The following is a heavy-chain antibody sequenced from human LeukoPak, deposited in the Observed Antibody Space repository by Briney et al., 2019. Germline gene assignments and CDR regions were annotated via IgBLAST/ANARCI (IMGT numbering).Heavy chain of an antibody. D-gene: IGHD4/OR15-4a*01. V-gene: IGHV1-46*01. J-gene: IGHJ4*02. Sequence: ASVKVSCKASGYTFTRYYIHWVRQAPGQGLEWMGIINPSGGSTNYAQKFQGRVTMTRDTSTSTVYMELSSLRSEDTAVYYCARDRVTMVVTSLQSVSYWGQGTLVTVSS. CDR2: INPSGGST. CDR1: GYTFTRYY. CDR3: ARDRVTMVVTSLQSVSY.